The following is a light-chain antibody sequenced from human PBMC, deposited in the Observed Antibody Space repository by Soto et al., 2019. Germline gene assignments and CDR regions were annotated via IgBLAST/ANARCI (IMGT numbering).Light chain of an antibody. CDR1: QSVSSD. J-gene: IGKJ1*01. Sequence: EIVMTQSPATLSVSPGEGATLSCRASQSVSSDLAWYQQKPGQAPRLLIYGASTRATGFSARFSGSGSGTEFTLTISSLQSEDLAVYYCQQFNYWPLTFGQGTKLEIK. V-gene: IGKV3-15*01. CDR2: GAS. CDR3: QQFNYWPLT.